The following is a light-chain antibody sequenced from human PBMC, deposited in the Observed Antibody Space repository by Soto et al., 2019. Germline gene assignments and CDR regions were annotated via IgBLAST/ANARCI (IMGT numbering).Light chain of an antibody. CDR2: EVS. J-gene: IGLJ2*01. CDR3: SSYTTSGTLL. Sequence: QSALTQPASVSGSPGQSITISCTGTNSDVGGYNYVSWYQQHPGKVPKVMIFEVSNRPSGISHRFSGSKAGNTASLTISGLQAEDEADYYSSSYTTSGTLLFGGGTKLTVL. CDR1: NSDVGGYNY. V-gene: IGLV2-14*01.